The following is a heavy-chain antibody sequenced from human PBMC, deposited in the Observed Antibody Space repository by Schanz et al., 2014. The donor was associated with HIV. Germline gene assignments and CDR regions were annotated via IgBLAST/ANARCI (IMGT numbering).Heavy chain of an antibody. J-gene: IGHJ3*02. CDR2: INPTGGTT. D-gene: IGHD3-22*01. CDR3: ARDYYDSSAYYPPAWYTFDI. CDR1: GYTFTDYF. Sequence: QVQLVQSGAEVKKPGASVKVSCKASGYTFTDYFVHWVRQAPGQGLEWMGVINPTGGTTAYAEKFQGRVTMTRDTSTSTVYMELSNLGSGDAAVYFCARDYYDSSAYYPPAWYTFDIWGPGTQVTVSS. V-gene: IGHV1-46*01.